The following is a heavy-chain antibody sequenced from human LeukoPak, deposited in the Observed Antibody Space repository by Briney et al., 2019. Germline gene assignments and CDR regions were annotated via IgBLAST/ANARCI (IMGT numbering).Heavy chain of an antibody. V-gene: IGHV3-23*01. CDR2: ISGSGGST. CDR3: AKCRPDYYDSSGYGDY. Sequence: PGGSLRLSCAASGFTFINAWMSWVRQAPGKGLEWVSAISGSGGSTYYADSVKGRFTISRDNSKNTLYLQMNSLRAEDTAVYYCAKCRPDYYDSSGYGDYWGQGTLVTVSS. D-gene: IGHD3-22*01. CDR1: GFTFINAW. J-gene: IGHJ4*02.